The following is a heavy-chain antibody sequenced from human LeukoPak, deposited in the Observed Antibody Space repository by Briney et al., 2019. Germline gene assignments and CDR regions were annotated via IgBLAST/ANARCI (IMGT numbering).Heavy chain of an antibody. CDR1: GFTVSSNY. Sequence: GGSLRLSCAASGFTVSSNYMSWVRQAPGKGLEWVSVIYSGGSTYYADSVKGRFTISRDNSKNTLYLQMNSLRAEDTAVYYCARSVAYDSSGYWEDAFDIWGQGTMVTVSS. D-gene: IGHD3-22*01. CDR2: IYSGGST. J-gene: IGHJ3*02. CDR3: ARSVAYDSSGYWEDAFDI. V-gene: IGHV3-53*01.